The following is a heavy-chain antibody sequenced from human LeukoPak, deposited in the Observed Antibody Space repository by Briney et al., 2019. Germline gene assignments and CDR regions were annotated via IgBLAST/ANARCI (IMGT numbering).Heavy chain of an antibody. Sequence: GASVKVSCKASGYTFTSYGISWVRQAPGQGLEWMGWISAHNGNTNYAQKLQGRVTMTTDTSTSTAYMELRSLRSDDTAVYYCARAPYYDSSGYYSTWGQGTLVTVSS. CDR1: GYTFTSYG. V-gene: IGHV1-18*01. D-gene: IGHD3-22*01. J-gene: IGHJ5*02. CDR3: ARAPYYDSSGYYST. CDR2: ISAHNGNT.